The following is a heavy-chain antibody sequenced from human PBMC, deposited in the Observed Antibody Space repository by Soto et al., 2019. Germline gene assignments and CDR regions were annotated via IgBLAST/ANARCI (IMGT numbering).Heavy chain of an antibody. CDR3: ARSPGITGTRASQYAMDV. CDR2: IIPIFGTP. V-gene: IGHV1-69*01. D-gene: IGHD1-20*01. CDR1: GDTFNTVA. J-gene: IGHJ6*02. Sequence: QVQLVQSGAEVKKPGSSVRVSCKASGDTFNTVAISWVRQAPGQGLQWMGGIIPIFGTPDYAQHFPGRVTISADESTNTAYLELSSLRSEDTAVYYCARSPGITGTRASQYAMDVWGQGTTVTVSS.